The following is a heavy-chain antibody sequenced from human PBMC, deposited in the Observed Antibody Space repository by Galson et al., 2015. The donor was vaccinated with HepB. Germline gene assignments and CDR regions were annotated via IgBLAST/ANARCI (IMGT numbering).Heavy chain of an antibody. V-gene: IGHV4-4*02. CDR3: ARDTHSSGWYGALDY. J-gene: IGHJ4*02. CDR1: GGSISSSNW. Sequence: SETLSLTCAVSGGSISSSNWWSWVRQPPGKGLEWIGEIYHSGSTNYNPSLKSRVTISVDKSKNQFSLKLSSVTAADTAVYYCARDTHSSGWYGALDYWGQGTLVTVSS. CDR2: IYHSGST. D-gene: IGHD6-19*01.